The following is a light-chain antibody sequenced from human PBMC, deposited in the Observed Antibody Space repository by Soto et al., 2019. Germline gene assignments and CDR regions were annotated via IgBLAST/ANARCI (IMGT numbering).Light chain of an antibody. CDR1: LTVNTN. V-gene: IGKV3-15*01. CDR3: QHYYSYSEA. CDR2: GAS. J-gene: IGKJ1*01. Sequence: EIAMTQSPATLSGSPGEGATLSCRASLTVNTNLAWYQQKPGQAPRLLIYGASTWATGIPARFSGSGSGTEFSLTIISRQPDDFATYYCQHYYSYSEAFGQGTKVDIK.